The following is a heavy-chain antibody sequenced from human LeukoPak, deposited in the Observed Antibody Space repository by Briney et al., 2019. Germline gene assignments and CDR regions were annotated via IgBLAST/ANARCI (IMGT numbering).Heavy chain of an antibody. D-gene: IGHD4-17*01. CDR3: AKQYIVTTWYWFGS. CDR1: GFTFDSFA. V-gene: IGHV3-23*01. CDR2: ISRGGETT. Sequence: GGSLRLSCAASGFTFDSFAMNWVRQAPGKGLEWVSSISRGGETTYYADSVEGRFTISRDNSKNTLSLHMNSLRADDTAVYYCAKQYIVTTWYWFGSWGQGTLVTVSP. J-gene: IGHJ5*01.